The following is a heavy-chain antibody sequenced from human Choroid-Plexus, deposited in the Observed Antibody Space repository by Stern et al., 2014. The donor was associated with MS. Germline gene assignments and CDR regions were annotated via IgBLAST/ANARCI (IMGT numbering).Heavy chain of an antibody. CDR3: AKDRQYLTYFFDH. CDR2: VSSDGSNK. J-gene: IGHJ5*02. V-gene: IGHV3-30*18. Sequence: DQLVESGGGVVQPGRPLRLSCVASGFTLGSCAMHWVRQAPGKGLEWVAGVSSDGSNKYYADSLKGCFTISRDNSQNTLYMQMSSLRPEDTAVYYCAKDRQYLTYFFDHWGQGSLVTVSS. CDR1: GFTLGSCA. D-gene: IGHD2/OR15-2a*01.